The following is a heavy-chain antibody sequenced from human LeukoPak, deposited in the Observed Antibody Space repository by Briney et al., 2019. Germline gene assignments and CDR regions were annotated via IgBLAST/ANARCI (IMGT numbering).Heavy chain of an antibody. V-gene: IGHV4-39*07. D-gene: IGHD2-15*01. CDR2: IYYSGST. Sequence: SETLSLTCTVSGGSISSSSYYWGWIRQPPGKGLEWIGSIYYSGSTYYNPSLKSRVTISVDTSKNQFSLKLSSVTAADTAVYYCARGARYCSGGSCYRYYYYMDVWGKGTTVTVSS. J-gene: IGHJ6*03. CDR1: GGSISSSSYY. CDR3: ARGARYCSGGSCYRYYYYMDV.